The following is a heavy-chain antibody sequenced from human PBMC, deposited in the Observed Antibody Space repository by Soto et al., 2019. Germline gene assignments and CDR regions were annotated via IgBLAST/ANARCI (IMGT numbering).Heavy chain of an antibody. CDR1: GGSISSGGYY. Sequence: SETLSLTCTVSGGSISSGGYYWSWIRQHPGKGLEWIGYIYYSGSTYYNPSPKSRVTISVDTSKDQFSLKLSSVTAADTAVYYCATSGYSSSWGLSDYYGMDVWGQGTTVTVSS. D-gene: IGHD6-13*01. CDR2: IYYSGST. CDR3: ATSGYSSSWGLSDYYGMDV. V-gene: IGHV4-31*03. J-gene: IGHJ6*02.